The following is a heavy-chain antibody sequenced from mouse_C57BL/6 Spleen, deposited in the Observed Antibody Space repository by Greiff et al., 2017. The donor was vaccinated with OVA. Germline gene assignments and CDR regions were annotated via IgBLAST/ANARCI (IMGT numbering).Heavy chain of an antibody. CDR2: INPSNGGT. CDR3: ARERGSRAWFAY. V-gene: IGHV1-53*01. Sequence: VQLQQPGTELVKPGASVKLSCKASGYTFTSYWMHWVKQRPGQGLEWIGNINPSNGGTNYNEKFKSKATLPVDKSSSTAYMQLSSLTSEDSAVYYCARERGSRAWFAYWGQGTLVTVSA. D-gene: IGHD3-1*01. J-gene: IGHJ3*01. CDR1: GYTFTSYW.